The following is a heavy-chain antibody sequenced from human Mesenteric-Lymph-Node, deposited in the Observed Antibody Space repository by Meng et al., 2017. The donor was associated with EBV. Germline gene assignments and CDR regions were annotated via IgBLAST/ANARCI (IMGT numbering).Heavy chain of an antibody. CDR2: IKGDDGKT. V-gene: IGHV1-3*01. Sequence: QVQLVQSGDGVKKPGASVKISCKTSGYTFTSYALHWVRQAPGQGLEWLGWIKGDDGKTEYSQNIQGRVTIARDTSARTAYMELSSLKSEDTAVYYCARASELLRCFDYWGQGTLVTVSS. CDR1: GYTFTSYA. J-gene: IGHJ4*02. D-gene: IGHD3-10*01. CDR3: ARASELLRCFDY.